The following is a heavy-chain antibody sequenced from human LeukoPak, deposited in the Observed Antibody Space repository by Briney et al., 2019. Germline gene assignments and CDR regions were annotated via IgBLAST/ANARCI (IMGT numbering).Heavy chain of an antibody. D-gene: IGHD6-13*01. Sequence: SETLSLTCTVPGDSISSYYWSWIRQPPGGGLEWVGYIHHSGSTKYNPSLKSRVIISVDTSKDQFSLKLISVTAADTAVYYCARALRQQLLTGWFDPWGQGTLVTVSS. V-gene: IGHV4-59*01. J-gene: IGHJ5*02. CDR1: GDSISSYY. CDR2: IHHSGST. CDR3: ARALRQQLLTGWFDP.